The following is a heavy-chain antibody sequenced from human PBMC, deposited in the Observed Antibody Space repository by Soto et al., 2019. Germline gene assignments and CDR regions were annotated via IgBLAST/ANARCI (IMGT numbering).Heavy chain of an antibody. CDR2: TSFDGKNK. V-gene: IGHV3-30*04. CDR3: ARERAIAATGIFYS. D-gene: IGHD6-13*01. Sequence: QVQLVEAGGGVVQPGGSLRLSCAASGFTFSNFAMHWVRQAPGKGLEWVAATSFDGKNKDYADSVKGRFTISRDNSKKMLFLQMNSLRPEDTAVYYCARERAIAATGIFYSWGQGTLVTVSS. J-gene: IGHJ5*01. CDR1: GFTFSNFA.